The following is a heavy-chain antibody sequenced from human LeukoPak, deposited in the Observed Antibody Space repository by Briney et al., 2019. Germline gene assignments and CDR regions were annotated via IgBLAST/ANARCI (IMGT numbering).Heavy chain of an antibody. CDR2: NSAYNGNT. Sequence: ASVKVSCKASGATFTSYGISWVRQAPGQGLEWMGWNSAYNGNTNYAQKLQGRVTMTTDTSTSTAYMELRSLRSDDTAVYYCARGLLVYSYGPAILGWFDPWGQGTLVTVSS. D-gene: IGHD5-18*01. CDR3: ARGLLVYSYGPAILGWFDP. J-gene: IGHJ5*02. V-gene: IGHV1-18*01. CDR1: GATFTSYG.